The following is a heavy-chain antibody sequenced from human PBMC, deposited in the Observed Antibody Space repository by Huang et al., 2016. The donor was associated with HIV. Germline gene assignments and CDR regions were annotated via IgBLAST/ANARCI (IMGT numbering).Heavy chain of an antibody. CDR2: IIPTLGTA. Sequence: QVQLVQSAAEVRKPGSSVKVSCKASGGSFRNFAIGWVRQAPGQGLEWRRGIIPTLGTANNAQKFQGIVTIIAEESTSTAYMELSSLRSEDTAVYYCATVEYYDTSGPQRGYFDNWGQGTLVTVSS. CDR3: ATVEYYDTSGPQRGYFDN. D-gene: IGHD3-22*01. J-gene: IGHJ4*02. CDR1: GGSFRNFA. V-gene: IGHV1-69*01.